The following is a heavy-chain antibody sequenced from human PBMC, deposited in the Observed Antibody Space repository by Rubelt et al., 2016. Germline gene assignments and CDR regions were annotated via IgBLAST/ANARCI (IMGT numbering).Heavy chain of an antibody. CDR3: ARLSITIFGVVVYYYGMDV. Sequence: QVQLVQSGAEVKKPGASVKVSCKASGYTFTSYDINWVRQATGQGLEWMGWMNPNSGNTGYAQKFQGRVTMTRNTSISTAYRELRSLRSEDTAVYYCARLSITIFGVVVYYYGMDVWGQGTTVTVSS. V-gene: IGHV1-8*01. J-gene: IGHJ6*02. CDR1: GYTFTSYD. D-gene: IGHD3-3*01. CDR2: MNPNSGNT.